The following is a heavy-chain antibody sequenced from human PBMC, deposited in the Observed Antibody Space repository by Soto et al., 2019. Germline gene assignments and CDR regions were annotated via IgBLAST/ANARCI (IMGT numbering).Heavy chain of an antibody. J-gene: IGHJ6*02. Sequence: GESLKISCKGSGYSFTSYWIGWVRQMPGKGLEWMGIIYPGDSDTRYSPSFQGQVTISADRSISTAYLQWSSLKASDTAMYYCAGGGVRGVVTRTRDYYGMDVWGQGTTVTVSS. CDR2: IYPGDSDT. CDR1: GYSFTSYW. D-gene: IGHD3-10*01. V-gene: IGHV5-51*01. CDR3: AGGGVRGVVTRTRDYYGMDV.